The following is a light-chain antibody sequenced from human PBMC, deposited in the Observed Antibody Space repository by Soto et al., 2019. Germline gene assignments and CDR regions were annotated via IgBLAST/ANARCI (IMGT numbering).Light chain of an antibody. V-gene: IGLV2-8*01. CDR2: EVS. Sequence: QSVLTQPPSASGSPGQSVTISCTGTSSDVGGYNYVSWYQQHPGKAPKLMIYEVSKRPSGVPDRFSGSKSGNTASLTVSGLQAEDEADYYCSSYAGSTIGVFGTGTKFTVL. J-gene: IGLJ1*01. CDR3: SSYAGSTIGV. CDR1: SSDVGGYNY.